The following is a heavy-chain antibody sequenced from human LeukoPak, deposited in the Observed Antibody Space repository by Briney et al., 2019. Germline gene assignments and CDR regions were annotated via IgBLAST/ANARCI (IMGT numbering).Heavy chain of an antibody. Sequence: GASVKVSCKASGYTFTSYDINWVRQATGQGLEWMGWMNPNSGNTGYAQKFQGRVTITRDTSISTAYMELSSLRSEDTAVYYCATGGYCSSTSCYMRSPIDPWGQGTLVTVSS. CDR2: MNPNSGNT. J-gene: IGHJ5*02. D-gene: IGHD2-2*02. V-gene: IGHV1-8*03. CDR1: GYTFTSYD. CDR3: ATGGYCSSTSCYMRSPIDP.